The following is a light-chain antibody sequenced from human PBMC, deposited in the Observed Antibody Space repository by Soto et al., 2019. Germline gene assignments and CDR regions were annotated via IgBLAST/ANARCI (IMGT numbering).Light chain of an antibody. CDR3: QQYNSYPWT. J-gene: IGKJ1*01. V-gene: IGKV1-5*01. CDR1: QSIGSW. CDR2: DAS. Sequence: DIQMTQSPSTLSASVGDRVTITCRASQSIGSWLAWYQQKPGKAPKLLIYDASSLKIGVPSWFSGSGSGTDFILTISSLQPDDFATYFCQQYNSYPWTFGQGTKVEIK.